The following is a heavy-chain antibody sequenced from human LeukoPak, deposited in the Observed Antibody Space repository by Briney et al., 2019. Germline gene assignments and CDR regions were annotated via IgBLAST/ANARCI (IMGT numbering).Heavy chain of an antibody. CDR2: INPNSGGT. Sequence: WASVKVSCKASGYTFTGYYMHWVRQAPGQGLEWMGWINPNSGGTNYAQKFQGRVTMTRDTSISTAYMELSRLRSDDTAVYYCARDGVVAAAGTGGYYYYYMDVWGKGTTVTVSS. CDR1: GYTFTGYY. J-gene: IGHJ6*03. D-gene: IGHD6-13*01. V-gene: IGHV1-2*02. CDR3: ARDGVVAAAGTGGYYYYYMDV.